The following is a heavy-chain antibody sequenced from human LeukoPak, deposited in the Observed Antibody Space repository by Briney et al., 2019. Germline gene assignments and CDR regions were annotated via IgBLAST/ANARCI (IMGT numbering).Heavy chain of an antibody. J-gene: IGHJ4*02. CDR2: INPNSGGT. V-gene: IGHV1-2*02. Sequence: VASVKVSCKASGYTFTSYYMHWVQQAPGQGLEWMGWINPNSGGTNYAQKFQGRVTMTRDTSINTAYMELSRLRSDDTAVYYCASSHSSGWFYLFDYWGQGTLVTVSS. D-gene: IGHD6-19*01. CDR1: GYTFTSYY. CDR3: ASSHSSGWFYLFDY.